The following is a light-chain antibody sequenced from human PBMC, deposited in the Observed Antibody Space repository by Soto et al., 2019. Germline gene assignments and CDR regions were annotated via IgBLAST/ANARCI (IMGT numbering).Light chain of an antibody. J-gene: IGKJ1*01. CDR1: QSVSSSY. V-gene: IGKV3-20*01. CDR2: GAS. CDR3: QQYGSSPPWT. Sequence: EIVLTQSPGTLSLSPGARATLSCRASQSVSSSYLAWYQQKPGQAPRLLIYGASSRATGIPDRFSGSGSGTDFTLTISRLEPEDFAVYYCQQYGSSPPWTFGQGTKVESK.